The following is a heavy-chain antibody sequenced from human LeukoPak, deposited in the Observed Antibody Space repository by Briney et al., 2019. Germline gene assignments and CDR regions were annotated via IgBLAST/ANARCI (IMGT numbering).Heavy chain of an antibody. CDR3: ARDRPPLENGMDV. V-gene: IGHV1-69*13. Sequence: ASVKVSCKASGYTFTGYYMHWVRQAPGQGLEWMGGIIPIFGTANYAQKFQGRVTITADESTSTAYMELSSLRSEDTAVYYCARDRPPLENGMDVWGQGTTVTVSS. J-gene: IGHJ6*02. CDR2: IIPIFGTA. CDR1: GYTFTGYY.